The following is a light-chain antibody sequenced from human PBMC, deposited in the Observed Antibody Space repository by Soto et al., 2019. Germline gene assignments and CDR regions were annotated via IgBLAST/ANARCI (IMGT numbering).Light chain of an antibody. J-gene: IGKJ1*01. CDR1: QSISSC. CDR3: QQLYAAPVT. CDR2: AAS. V-gene: IGKV1-39*01. Sequence: DIQMTQSPSSLSASVGDRVTITCRASQSISSCLSWYQQKPGKAPKLLIYAASNLQSGVPSRFSGRQSGTYFLLTISSLQPEDFATYYCQQLYAAPVTFGQGTKVEIK.